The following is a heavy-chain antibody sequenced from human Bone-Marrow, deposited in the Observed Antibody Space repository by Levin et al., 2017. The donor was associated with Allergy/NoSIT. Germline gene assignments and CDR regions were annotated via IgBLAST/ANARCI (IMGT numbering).Heavy chain of an antibody. V-gene: IGHV3-30*04. Sequence: GESLKISCAASEFTFSEYPMHWVRQAPGKGLEWVAVISYDGRNTYYSDSVKGRFTISRDNSRNTLSLQMNSLRIDDTALYYCAKARGDSFGFDYYYMDVWGKGTTVIVSS. J-gene: IGHJ6*03. CDR3: AKARGDSFGFDYYYMDV. CDR1: EFTFSEYP. CDR2: ISYDGRNT. D-gene: IGHD5-18*01.